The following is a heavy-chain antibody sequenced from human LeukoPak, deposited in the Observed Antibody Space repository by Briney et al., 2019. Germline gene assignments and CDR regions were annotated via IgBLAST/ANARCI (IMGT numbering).Heavy chain of an antibody. CDR1: GGSFSGYY. Sequence: SETLSLTCAVYGGSFSGYYWSWIRQPPGKGLEWIGEINHSGSTNYNPSLKSRVTISVDTSKNQFSLKLSSVTAADTAVYYCARRIHRSYSSSPGFDPWGQGTLVTVSS. D-gene: IGHD6-13*01. J-gene: IGHJ5*02. CDR3: ARRIHRSYSSSPGFDP. CDR2: INHSGST. V-gene: IGHV4-34*01.